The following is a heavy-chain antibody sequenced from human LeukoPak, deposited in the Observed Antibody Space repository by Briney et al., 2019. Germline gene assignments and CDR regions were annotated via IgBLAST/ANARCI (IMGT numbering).Heavy chain of an antibody. Sequence: PSETLSLTCTVSGGSISSYYWSWIRQPPGKGLEWIGYIYYSGSTYYNPSLKSRVTISVDTSKNQFSLKLSSVTAADTAVYYCARHTCSSTSCYIWYFDLWGRGTLVTVSS. CDR3: ARHTCSSTSCYIWYFDL. CDR1: GGSISSYY. D-gene: IGHD2-2*02. J-gene: IGHJ2*01. CDR2: IYYSGST. V-gene: IGHV4-59*04.